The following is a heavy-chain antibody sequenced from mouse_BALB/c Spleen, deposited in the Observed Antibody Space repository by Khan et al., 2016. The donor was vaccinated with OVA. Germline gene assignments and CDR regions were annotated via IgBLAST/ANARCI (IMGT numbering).Heavy chain of an antibody. J-gene: IGHJ1*01. V-gene: IGHV2-6-4*01. CDR1: GFSLSRYS. CDR3: ARNRDGGSYWYFDV. D-gene: IGHD3-3*01. Sequence: QVRLQQSGPGLVAPSQSLAITCTVSGFSLSRYSVHWVRQPPGKGLEWLGIIWGGGSTDYNSALKSRLSISKDNSKSQVFLKMNSLQTDDTAMYYCARNRDGGSYWYFDVWGAGTTVTVSS. CDR2: IWGGGST.